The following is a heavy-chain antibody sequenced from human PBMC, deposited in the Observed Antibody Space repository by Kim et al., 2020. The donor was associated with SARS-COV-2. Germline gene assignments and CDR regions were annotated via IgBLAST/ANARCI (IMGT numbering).Heavy chain of an antibody. CDR3: ERCRTHKWDDGFYV. CDR1: GASIRDYY. D-gene: IGHD1-26*01. V-gene: IGHV4-59*08. CDR2: MFLSSGT. Sequence: SETLSLTCTVSGASIRDYYWCWIRQPPGKGLEWIAYMFLSSGTTHNPSLRNRCNTSMNTSKHQFSLPLSSVAAAATAVYFCERCRTHKWDDGFYVWGQG. J-gene: IGHJ3*01.